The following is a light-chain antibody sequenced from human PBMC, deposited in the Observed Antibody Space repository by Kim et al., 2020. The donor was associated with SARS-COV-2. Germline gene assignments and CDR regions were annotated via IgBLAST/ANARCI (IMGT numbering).Light chain of an antibody. CDR3: MISHNGAWV. J-gene: IGLJ3*02. CDR2: YKSDSDK. V-gene: IGLV5-45*01. CDR1: SGINVCTDR. Sequence: LTCTFRSGINVCTDRIYWYRQRPGSPPQYLLRYKSDSDKQQGSGVPSRFSGSKDASANAGILLISGLQSEDEADYYCMISHNGAWVFGGGTQLTVL.